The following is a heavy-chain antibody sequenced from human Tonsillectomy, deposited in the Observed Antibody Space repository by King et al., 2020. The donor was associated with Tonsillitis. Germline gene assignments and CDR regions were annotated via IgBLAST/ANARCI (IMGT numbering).Heavy chain of an antibody. D-gene: IGHD3-9*01. J-gene: IGHJ4*02. CDR3: ARVHRYVDWLSSDHYFDY. CDR1: GGSFSGYY. V-gene: IGHV4-34*01. Sequence: HVQLQQWGAGLLKPSETLSLTCAVYGGSFSGYYWSWIRQPPGKGLEWIGEINHSGSTNYNPSLKSRVTISVDTSKNQFSLKLSSVTAADTAVYYCARVHRYVDWLSSDHYFDYWGQGTLVTVSS. CDR2: INHSGST.